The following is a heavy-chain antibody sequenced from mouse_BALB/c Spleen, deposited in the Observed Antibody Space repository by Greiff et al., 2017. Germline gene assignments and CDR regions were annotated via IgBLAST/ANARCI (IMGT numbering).Heavy chain of an antibody. CDR3: NAWAGYDVRFAY. CDR1: GFNIKDYY. J-gene: IGHJ3*01. CDR2: IDPENGDT. D-gene: IGHD2-2*01. Sequence: VQLQQSGAELVRSGASVKLSCTASGFNIKDYYMHWVKQRPEQGLEWIGWIDPENGDTEYAPKFQGKATMTADTSSNTAYLQLSSLTSEDTAVYYCNAWAGYDVRFAYWGQGTLVTVSA. V-gene: IGHV14-4*02.